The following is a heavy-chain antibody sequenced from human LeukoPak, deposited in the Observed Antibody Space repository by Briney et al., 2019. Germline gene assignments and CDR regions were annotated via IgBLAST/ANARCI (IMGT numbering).Heavy chain of an antibody. CDR3: ARHQWGSWFFDY. CDR2: ISGSGGST. D-gene: IGHD6-13*01. J-gene: IGHJ4*02. Sequence: GGSLRLSCAASGFTFSSYAMSWVRQAPGKGLEWVSAISGSGGSTYYADSVKGRFTISRDNSKNTLHLQMNSLRAEDTAVYYCARHQWGSWFFDYWDQGTLVTVSS. CDR1: GFTFSSYA. V-gene: IGHV3-23*01.